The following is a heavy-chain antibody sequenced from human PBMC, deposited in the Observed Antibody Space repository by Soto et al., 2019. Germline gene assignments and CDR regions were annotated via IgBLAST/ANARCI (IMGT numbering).Heavy chain of an antibody. Sequence: PGGSLRLSCAASGFTFTSYAMSWVRLTPGKGLEWVSAISGSGSNTFYADSVRGRFTISRDNSKNTVSLQMNNLRAEDTAVYFCARDRATFDYWGQGTRVTVSS. J-gene: IGHJ4*02. D-gene: IGHD1-26*01. V-gene: IGHV3-23*01. CDR3: ARDRATFDY. CDR1: GFTFTSYA. CDR2: ISGSGSNT.